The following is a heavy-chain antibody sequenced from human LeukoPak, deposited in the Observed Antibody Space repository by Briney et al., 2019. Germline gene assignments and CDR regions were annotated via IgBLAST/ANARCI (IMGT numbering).Heavy chain of an antibody. CDR3: ARDMFEGVVVPADHFDY. Sequence: GASVKVSCKASGYTFTGYYMHWVRQAPGQGLEWMGWINPNSGGTNYAQKFQGRVTMTRDTSISTAYMELSRLRSDDTAVYYCARDMFEGVVVPADHFDYWGQGTLVTVSS. D-gene: IGHD2-2*01. V-gene: IGHV1-2*02. CDR1: GYTFTGYY. J-gene: IGHJ4*02. CDR2: INPNSGGT.